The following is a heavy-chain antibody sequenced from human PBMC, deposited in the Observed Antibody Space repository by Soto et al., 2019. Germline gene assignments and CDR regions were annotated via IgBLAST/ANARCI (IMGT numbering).Heavy chain of an antibody. D-gene: IGHD2-21*01. CDR2: INPKSGDT. J-gene: IGHJ5*02. V-gene: IGHV1-2*04. CDR1: GYPFSDHY. Sequence: QVTLVQSGPEVTTPGASVKVSCRASGYPFSDHYIHWVRQAPGHGFEWMGLINPKSGDTNYIKKFHDWVTMTRDTSVNTVYLELRSLKVDATAVYYCAREPDSTTTPDGISSVHCWFDPWGQGTLVTVTS. CDR3: AREPDSTTTPDGISSVHCWFDP.